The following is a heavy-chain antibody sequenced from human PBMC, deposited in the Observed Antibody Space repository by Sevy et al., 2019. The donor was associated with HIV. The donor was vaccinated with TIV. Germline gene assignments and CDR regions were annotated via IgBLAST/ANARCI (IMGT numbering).Heavy chain of an antibody. CDR2: ISSSGSTI. D-gene: IGHD2-2*01. V-gene: IGHV3-48*03. CDR1: GFTFSSYE. Sequence: GGSLRLSCAASGFTFSSYEMNWVRQAPGKGLEWVSYISSSGSTIYYADSVKGRFTISRDNAKNSLYLQMNSLRAEDTAVYYCGPGYCSSTSCTRKNWFYPWGQGTLVTVSS. J-gene: IGHJ5*02. CDR3: GPGYCSSTSCTRKNWFYP.